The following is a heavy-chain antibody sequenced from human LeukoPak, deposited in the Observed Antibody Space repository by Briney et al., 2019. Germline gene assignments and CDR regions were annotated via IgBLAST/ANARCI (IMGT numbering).Heavy chain of an antibody. V-gene: IGHV3-30*04. J-gene: IGHJ4*02. CDR3: ARDFGDYEGYFDY. Sequence: PGGSLRLSCAASGFTFSSYAMSWVRQAPGKGLEWVAVISSDASDKYYADSVKGRFTISRDNSKNTLYVQMHSLTAEDKAVYYCARDFGDYEGYFDYWGQGTLVTVSS. D-gene: IGHD4-17*01. CDR1: GFTFSSYA. CDR2: ISSDASDK.